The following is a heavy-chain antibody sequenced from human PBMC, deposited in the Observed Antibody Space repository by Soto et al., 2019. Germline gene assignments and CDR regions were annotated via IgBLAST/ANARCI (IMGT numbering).Heavy chain of an antibody. CDR3: ARHHGPTTSENWFDP. CDR2: ISTYSGDT. D-gene: IGHD5-12*01. J-gene: IGHJ5*02. V-gene: IGHV1-18*01. CDR1: GYTFFTYD. Sequence: XSVQVSFKASGYTFFTYDISWVRQAPGQGLEWMGWISTYSGDTKYAQKFQGRVTMTTDTSTTTAYLELRSLRSDDTAVYYCARHHGPTTSENWFDPWGQGTLVTVSS.